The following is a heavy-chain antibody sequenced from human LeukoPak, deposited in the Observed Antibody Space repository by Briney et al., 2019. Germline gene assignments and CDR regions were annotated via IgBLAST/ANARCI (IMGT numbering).Heavy chain of an antibody. D-gene: IGHD6-19*01. Sequence: GGSLRLSCTASGFTFSSYAVSWVRQAPGKGLEWVSAISGSGGSTYYADSVKGRFTISRDNSKNTLYLQMNSLRAEDTAVYHCASAQWLATFDYWGQGTLVTVSS. CDR1: GFTFSSYA. CDR2: ISGSGGST. CDR3: ASAQWLATFDY. J-gene: IGHJ4*02. V-gene: IGHV3-23*01.